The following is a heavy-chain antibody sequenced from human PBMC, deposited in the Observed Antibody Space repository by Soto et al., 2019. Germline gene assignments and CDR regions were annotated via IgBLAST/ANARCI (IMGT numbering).Heavy chain of an antibody. CDR1: GYTFTSYA. J-gene: IGHJ6*02. V-gene: IGHV1-3*01. CDR3: ARQGDYYYYYGMDV. D-gene: IGHD3-16*01. CDR2: INAGNGNT. Sequence: QVQPVQSGAEVKKPGASVKVSCKASGYTFTSYAMHWVRQAPGQRIEWMGWINAGNGNTKYSQKFQGRVTITRDTSASTAYMELSSLRSEETAVYYCARQGDYYYYYGMDVWGQGTTVTVSS.